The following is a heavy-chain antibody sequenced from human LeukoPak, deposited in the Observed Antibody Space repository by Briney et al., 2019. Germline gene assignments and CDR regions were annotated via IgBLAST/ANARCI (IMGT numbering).Heavy chain of an antibody. V-gene: IGHV3-23*01. CDR1: GFTFSNYA. D-gene: IGHD3-10*01. J-gene: IGHJ4*02. CDR3: AKEYYYGSGTYYNVDY. Sequence: GGSLRLSCAASGFTFSNYAMSWVRQAPGKGLEWVSAISGSGGRTYYADSVKGRFSLSRDNSKNTLYLQMNSLRAEDTAVYYCAKEYYYGSGTYYNVDYWGQGTLVTVSS. CDR2: ISGSGGRT.